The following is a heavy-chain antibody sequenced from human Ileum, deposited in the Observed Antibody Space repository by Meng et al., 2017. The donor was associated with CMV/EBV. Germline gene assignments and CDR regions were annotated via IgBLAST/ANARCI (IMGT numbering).Heavy chain of an antibody. J-gene: IGHJ4*02. CDR1: GFTFSNYG. D-gene: IGHD1-26*01. CDR3: ARLSGGHLNTYYIDH. Sequence: GGSLRLSCAASGFTFSNYGMSWVRQAPGKGLEWVSSIITGDRAYYAGSVKGRFTISRDNSKNTRYVQMNSLRAEDTAVYFCARLSGGHLNTYYIDHWGQGTLVTVSS. V-gene: IGHV3-23*01. CDR2: IITGDRA.